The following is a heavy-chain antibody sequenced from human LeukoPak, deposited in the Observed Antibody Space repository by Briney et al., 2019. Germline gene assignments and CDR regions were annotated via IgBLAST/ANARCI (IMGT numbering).Heavy chain of an antibody. CDR2: IYDSEGT. CDR3: ARDLNYDSSGPMSP. J-gene: IGHJ5*02. Sequence: SETLSLTCTVSGVSTSNAGYLWSWIRQPPGKGLEYIGYIYDSEGTYYNPSLKSRVTISVDTSKNQFSLKLSSVTAADTAVYYCARDLNYDSSGPMSPWGQGTLVTVSS. V-gene: IGHV4-30-2*01. D-gene: IGHD3-22*01. CDR1: GVSTSNAGYL.